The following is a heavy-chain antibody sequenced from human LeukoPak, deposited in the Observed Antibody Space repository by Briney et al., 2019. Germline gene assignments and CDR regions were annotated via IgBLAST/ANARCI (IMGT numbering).Heavy chain of an antibody. V-gene: IGHV3-7*01. CDR2: IKQDGSEK. Sequence: GGSLRLSCAASGFTFSSYWMSWVRQAPGKGLEWVANIKQDGSEKYYVDSVKGRFTISRDNAKNSLYLQMNSLRAEDTAVYYCARDRRGSYYNVAYYYYMDVWGKGTTVTVSS. D-gene: IGHD3-10*01. CDR3: ARDRRGSYYNVAYYYYMDV. J-gene: IGHJ6*03. CDR1: GFTFSSYW.